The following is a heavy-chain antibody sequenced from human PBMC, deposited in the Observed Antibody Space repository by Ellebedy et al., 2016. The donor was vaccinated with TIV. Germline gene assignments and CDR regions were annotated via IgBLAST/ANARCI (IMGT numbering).Heavy chain of an antibody. CDR3: AKDRTPGDGYWVFDN. J-gene: IGHJ4*02. CDR2: IVGSGA. D-gene: IGHD5-18*01. Sequence: PGGSLRLSCVVSGFTFTSHSMTWVRQAPGKGLEWVSGIVGSGAQKYADSVKGRFTISRDNSKRTVDLQMNSLRAEDTAVYFCAKDRTPGDGYWVFDNWGQGTLVSVSS. CDR1: GFTFTSHS. V-gene: IGHV3-23*01.